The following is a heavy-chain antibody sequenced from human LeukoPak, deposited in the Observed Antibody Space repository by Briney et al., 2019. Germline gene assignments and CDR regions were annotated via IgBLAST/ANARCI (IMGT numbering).Heavy chain of an antibody. CDR1: GGTFSSCA. CDR3: ARLLNYYDSSGYYYVPGYYFDY. CDR2: IIPIFGTA. D-gene: IGHD3-22*01. Sequence: ASVKVSCKASGGTFSSCAISWVRQAPGQGLEWMGGIIPIFGTANYAQKFQGRVTITADESTSTAYMELSSLRSEDTAVYYCARLLNYYDSSGYYYVPGYYFDYWGQGTLVTVSS. J-gene: IGHJ4*02. V-gene: IGHV1-69*13.